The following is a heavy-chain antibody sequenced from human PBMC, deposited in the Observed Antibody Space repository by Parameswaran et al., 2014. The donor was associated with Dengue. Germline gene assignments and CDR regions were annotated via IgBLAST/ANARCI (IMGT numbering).Heavy chain of an antibody. CDR3: AIALLEYQLLSKYYYGMDV. Sequence: WVRQAPGQGLEWMGGFDPEDGETIYAQKFQGRVTMTEDTSTDTAYMELSSLRSEDTAVYYCAIALLEYQLLSKYYYGMDVWGQGTTVTVSS. V-gene: IGHV1-24*01. D-gene: IGHD2-2*01. J-gene: IGHJ6*02. CDR2: FDPEDGET.